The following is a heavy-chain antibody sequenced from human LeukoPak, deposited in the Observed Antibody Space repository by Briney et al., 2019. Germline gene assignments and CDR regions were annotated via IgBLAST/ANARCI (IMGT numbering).Heavy chain of an antibody. Sequence: GGSLRLSCAASGFAFSGYGMHWVRQAPGKGLEWVAVIWYGGNNKYYADSVKRRFTISIDNSKNTLNLQMNSLRAEDTAVYYCARDCRFGSTTCHDYWGQGTLVTVSA. CDR3: ARDCRFGSTTCHDY. J-gene: IGHJ4*02. CDR1: GFAFSGYG. D-gene: IGHD2-2*01. V-gene: IGHV3-33*01. CDR2: IWYGGNNK.